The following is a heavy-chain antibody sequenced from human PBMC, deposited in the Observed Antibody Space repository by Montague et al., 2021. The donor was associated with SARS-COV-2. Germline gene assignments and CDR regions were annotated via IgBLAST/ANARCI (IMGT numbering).Heavy chain of an antibody. Sequence: SETLSLTCSVSGGSISSSSYYWGWIRQPPGKGLEWIGRIYYSGSTYYNPSLKSRVTISVDTSKNQFSLKLSSVAAADTAEYYCASPTYYYDSSGFDAFDIWGQGTMVTVSS. CDR3: ASPTYYYDSSGFDAFDI. D-gene: IGHD3-22*01. CDR1: GGSISSSSYY. J-gene: IGHJ3*02. CDR2: IYYSGST. V-gene: IGHV4-39*01.